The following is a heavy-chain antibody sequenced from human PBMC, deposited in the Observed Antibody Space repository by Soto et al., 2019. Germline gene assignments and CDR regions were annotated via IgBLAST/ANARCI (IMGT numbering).Heavy chain of an antibody. CDR2: ISSNGGST. CDR3: VKDLGGRPNYGFDY. Sequence: PGGSLRLSCAASGFTFSSYEMNWVRQAPGKGLEWVSYISSNGGSTYYADSVKGRFTISRDNSKNTLYLQMSSLRAEDTAVYYCVKDLGGRPNYGFDYWGQGTLVTVSS. D-gene: IGHD4-17*01. V-gene: IGHV3-64D*06. CDR1: GFTFSSYE. J-gene: IGHJ4*02.